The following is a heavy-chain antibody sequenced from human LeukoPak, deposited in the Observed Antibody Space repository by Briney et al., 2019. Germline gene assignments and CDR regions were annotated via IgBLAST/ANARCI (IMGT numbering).Heavy chain of an antibody. J-gene: IGHJ4*02. Sequence: GGSLRLSCAASGFTFSSYAMTWVRQAPGKGLEWVSAISGSGDSTYYADSVKGRFTISRDNAKNSLYLQMNNLRAEDTAVYYCARDKYGSGSYSWSKRLDSWGQGTLVTVSS. V-gene: IGHV3-23*01. CDR2: ISGSGDST. D-gene: IGHD3-10*01. CDR1: GFTFSSYA. CDR3: ARDKYGSGSYSWSKRLDS.